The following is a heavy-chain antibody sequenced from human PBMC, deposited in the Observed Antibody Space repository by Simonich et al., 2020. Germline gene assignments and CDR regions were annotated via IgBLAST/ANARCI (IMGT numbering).Heavy chain of an antibody. D-gene: IGHD1-20*01. CDR1: GLTFSSYA. CDR2: ISYDGSNK. Sequence: QVQLVESGGGVVQPGRSLRLSCAASGLTFSSYAMHWVHQAPGKGLEGWAVISYDGSNKYYADSEKGRFTISRDNSKNTLYLQMNSLRAEDTAVYYWASLTGNTMGLDYWGQGTLVTVSS. J-gene: IGHJ4*02. V-gene: IGHV3-30*07. CDR3: ASLTGNTMGLDY.